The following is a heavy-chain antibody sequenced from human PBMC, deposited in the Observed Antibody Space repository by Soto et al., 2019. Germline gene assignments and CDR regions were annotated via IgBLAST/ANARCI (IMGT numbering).Heavy chain of an antibody. D-gene: IGHD5-18*01. V-gene: IGHV1-69*01. CDR3: AKERTPSIHLWLGDALDI. Sequence: QVQLVQSGAEVKKPGSSVKVSCKASGGTFSSYAISWVRQAPGQGLEWMGGIIPIFGTANYAQKFQGRVTITADESTSTAYMELSSLRSEDTAGDYCAKERTPSIHLWLGDALDIWCQVTMVTDSS. CDR2: IIPIFGTA. CDR1: GGTFSSYA. J-gene: IGHJ3*02.